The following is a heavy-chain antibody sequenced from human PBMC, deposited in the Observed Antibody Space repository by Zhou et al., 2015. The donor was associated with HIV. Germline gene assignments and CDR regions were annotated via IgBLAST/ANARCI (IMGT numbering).Heavy chain of an antibody. D-gene: IGHD3-22*01. Sequence: QVQLVESGGGVVQPGRSLRLSCAASGFTFSSYAMHWVRQAPGKGLEWVAVISYDGSKKYYADSVKGRFTISRDNSKNTVYLQMNSLRVEDTAVYYCARGDDTSGLDYWGQGTLVTVSS. CDR3: ARGDDTSGLDY. J-gene: IGHJ4*02. CDR2: ISYDGSKK. CDR1: GFTFSSYA. V-gene: IGHV3-30*14.